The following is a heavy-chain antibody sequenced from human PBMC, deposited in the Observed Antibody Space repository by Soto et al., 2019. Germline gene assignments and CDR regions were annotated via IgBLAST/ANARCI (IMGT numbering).Heavy chain of an antibody. J-gene: IGHJ4*02. V-gene: IGHV1-69*02. Sequence: QVQLVQSGSEVKEPGSSVKISCKTSEDTFSIYTLSWVRQAPGQGLVWMGRVLPFLDVTTYSQRFQGRVTITAVRSTTTAYMELSSLTFEDTAVYYCARDRKNSNWPNFDSWGPGTLVTVPS. CDR1: EDTFSIYT. D-gene: IGHD6-13*01. CDR3: ARDRKNSNWPNFDS. CDR2: VLPFLDVT.